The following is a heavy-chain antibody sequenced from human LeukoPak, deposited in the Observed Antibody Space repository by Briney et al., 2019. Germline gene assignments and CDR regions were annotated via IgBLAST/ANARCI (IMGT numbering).Heavy chain of an antibody. J-gene: IGHJ2*01. CDR1: GYSFTGYY. Sequence: GASVNVSRKASGYSFTGYYMHWVRQAAGQGLEGMGWINPNSGGTNYAQKFQGRVTMTRDTSISTAYMELSSLRSEDTAVYYCARVFSDGDYVRGREYFDLWGRGTLVTVSS. V-gene: IGHV1-2*02. CDR3: ARVFSDGDYVRGREYFDL. CDR2: INPNSGGT. D-gene: IGHD4-17*01.